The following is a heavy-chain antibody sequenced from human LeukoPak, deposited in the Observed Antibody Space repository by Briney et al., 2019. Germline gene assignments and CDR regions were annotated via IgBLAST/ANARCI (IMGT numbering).Heavy chain of an antibody. Sequence: GGSLRLSCAASGFSFSSNGMSWVRQGPGRGLQWVSAITGSGESTFYADSVKGRFTISRDNSKNTLYLRMNSLRVEDTAVYYCVKARCGSASCSRAEYWGKGTQVTVSS. CDR2: ITGSGEST. D-gene: IGHD2-2*01. CDR1: GFSFSSNG. V-gene: IGHV3-23*01. J-gene: IGHJ4*02. CDR3: VKARCGSASCSRAEY.